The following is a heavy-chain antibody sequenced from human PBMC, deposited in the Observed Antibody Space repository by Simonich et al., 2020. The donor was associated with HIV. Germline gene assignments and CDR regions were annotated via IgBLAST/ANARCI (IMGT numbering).Heavy chain of an antibody. CDR2: IDHSEST. CDR3: ARRSGYALDY. CDR1: GGSFSGYY. V-gene: IGHV4-34*01. Sequence: QVQLQQWGAGLLKPSETLSLTCAVSGGSFSGYYWSWIRQPPGKGLEWIGEIDHSESTSYNPSLKSRVTMSVDTSKNQFSLKLTSVTAADTAVYYCARRSGYALDYWGQGTLVTVSS. J-gene: IGHJ4*02. D-gene: IGHD5-12*01.